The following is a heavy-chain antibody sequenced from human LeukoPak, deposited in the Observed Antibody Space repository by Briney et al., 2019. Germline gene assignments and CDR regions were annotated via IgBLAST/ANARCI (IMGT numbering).Heavy chain of an antibody. J-gene: IGHJ2*01. V-gene: IGHV4-59*01. Sequence: SSETLSLTCTVSGGSISSYYWSWIRQPPGKGLEWIGYIYYTRSTNYNPSLKSRVTISADRSKDQFSLKLSSVTAADTAVYYCARCDCDRETGFDLWGRGTLVTVSS. CDR3: ARCDCDRETGFDL. CDR1: GGSISSYY. D-gene: IGHD2-21*02. CDR2: IYYTRST.